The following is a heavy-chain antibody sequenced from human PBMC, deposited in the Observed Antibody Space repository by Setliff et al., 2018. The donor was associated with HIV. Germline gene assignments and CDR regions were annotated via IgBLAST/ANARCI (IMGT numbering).Heavy chain of an antibody. Sequence: AASVKVSCKASGYTFNSYLVYWVRQAPGQRLEWMGWIHPGNDNREYSQRFQGRLTMTRDTSASMVYMELNSLTSEDTAVYFCARFSSVYAAIDSWGPGTLVTVSS. J-gene: IGHJ5*02. D-gene: IGHD2-2*01. V-gene: IGHV1-3*01. CDR1: GYTFNSYL. CDR2: IHPGNDNR. CDR3: ARFSSVYAAIDS.